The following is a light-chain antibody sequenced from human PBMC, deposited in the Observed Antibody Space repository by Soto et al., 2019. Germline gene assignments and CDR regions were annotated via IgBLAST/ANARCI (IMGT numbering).Light chain of an antibody. CDR3: QQYNNWPPVT. J-gene: IGKJ3*01. V-gene: IGKV1-9*01. Sequence: DIQLTQSPSIVSASVGDRVTITCRASPGISTFLAWYRHKPGKAPDLLVFSASTLETGVPSRFSGSGSETEFTLTISSLQPEDSATYYCQQYNNWPPVTFGPGTKVDI. CDR2: SAS. CDR1: PGISTF.